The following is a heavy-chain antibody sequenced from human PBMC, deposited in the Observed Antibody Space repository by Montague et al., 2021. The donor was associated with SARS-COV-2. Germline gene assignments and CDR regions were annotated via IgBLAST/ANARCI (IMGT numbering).Heavy chain of an antibody. CDR3: ASGVPSTTLYYYYYGMDV. V-gene: IGHV4-34*01. CDR1: GGSFSGYY. D-gene: IGHD1-7*01. J-gene: IGHJ6*02. CDR2: INHSGST. Sequence: SETLSLTCAVYGGSFSGYYWSWIRQPPGKGLEWIGEINHSGSTNYNPSLKSRVTISVDTSKNQFSLKLSSVTAADTAVYYCASGVPSTTLYYYYYGMDVWGQGTTVTVSS.